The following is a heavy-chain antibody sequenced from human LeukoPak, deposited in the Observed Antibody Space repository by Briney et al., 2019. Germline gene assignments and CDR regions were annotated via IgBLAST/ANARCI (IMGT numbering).Heavy chain of an antibody. CDR3: AKGHGWEASYYYYYMDV. Sequence: PGGSLRLSCAASGFTFSSYSMNWVRQAPGKGLEWVSSISSSSSYIYHADSVKGRLTISRDNAKNSLYLKMNSLRAEDTAVYYCAKGHGWEASYYYYYMDVWGKGTTVTISS. J-gene: IGHJ6*03. V-gene: IGHV3-21*01. D-gene: IGHD1-26*01. CDR2: ISSSSSYI. CDR1: GFTFSSYS.